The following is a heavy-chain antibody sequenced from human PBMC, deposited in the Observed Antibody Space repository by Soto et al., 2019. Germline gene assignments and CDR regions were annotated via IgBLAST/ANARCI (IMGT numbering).Heavy chain of an antibody. CDR3: ARPSPPFFYGSGPWDV. V-gene: IGHV4-59*08. CDR2: IYSSGST. D-gene: IGHD3-10*01. CDR1: GGSISNSY. Sequence: SETLSLTCTVSGGSISNSYWSWIRQSPGKGLEWIGYIYSSGSTNYNPSLKSRVTISVDTSKNQFSLKLSSLIAADTAVYYCARPSPPFFYGSGPWDVWGQGTTVTVS. J-gene: IGHJ6*02.